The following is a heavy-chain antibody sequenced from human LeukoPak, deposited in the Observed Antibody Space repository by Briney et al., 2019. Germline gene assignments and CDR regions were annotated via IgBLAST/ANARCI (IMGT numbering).Heavy chain of an antibody. CDR1: GFTFSSYS. CDR2: ISSSSSYI. Sequence: GGSLRLSCAASGFTFSSYSMSWVRQAPGKGLEWVSSISSSSSYIYYADSVKGRFTISRDNAKNSLYLQMNSLRAEDRAVYYCARSYSSSWYSDYWGQGTLVTVSS. J-gene: IGHJ4*02. V-gene: IGHV3-21*01. D-gene: IGHD6-13*01. CDR3: ARSYSSSWYSDY.